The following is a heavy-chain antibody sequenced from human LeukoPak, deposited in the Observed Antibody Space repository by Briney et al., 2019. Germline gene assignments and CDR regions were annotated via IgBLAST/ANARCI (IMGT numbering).Heavy chain of an antibody. Sequence: ASVKVSCKVSGYSLIELSLHWVRQAPGKGLEWMGGLDPADGEMIYTQMFQGRITMTEDSSTDTAYMEMSSLRSDDTAVYYCATGRTKWDLLNYWGQGTLVTVSS. V-gene: IGHV1-24*01. CDR2: LDPADGEM. J-gene: IGHJ4*02. D-gene: IGHD1-26*01. CDR1: GYSLIELS. CDR3: ATGRTKWDLLNY.